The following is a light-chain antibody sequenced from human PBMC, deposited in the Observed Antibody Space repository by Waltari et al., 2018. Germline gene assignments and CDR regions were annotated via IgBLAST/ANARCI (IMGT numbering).Light chain of an antibody. Sequence: DIQMTQSPSSLSASVGDRVTITCRASQSISTYLSWYQQKPGKAPNLLIPAASTLPSGVPSRFSGSGSGTDFTLTISSLQPEDFATYYCQQSYSTPRTFGQGTKVEIK. CDR3: QQSYSTPRT. CDR2: AAS. J-gene: IGKJ1*01. CDR1: QSISTY. V-gene: IGKV1-39*01.